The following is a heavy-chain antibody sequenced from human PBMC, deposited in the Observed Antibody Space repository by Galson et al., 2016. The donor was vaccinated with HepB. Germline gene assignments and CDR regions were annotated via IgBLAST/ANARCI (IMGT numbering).Heavy chain of an antibody. Sequence: SVKVSCKASGGTLSSYAITWVRQAPGQGLEWMGAFIPMFRTTNYAQKFQGRVTITADESTSTGYMELSSLRSEDTAVYYCAEGSNYSVWGTYDVFDIWGQGTMVTVSS. J-gene: IGHJ3*02. V-gene: IGHV1-69*13. CDR3: AEGSNYSVWGTYDVFDI. CDR1: GGTLSSYA. CDR2: FIPMFRTT. D-gene: IGHD3-16*01.